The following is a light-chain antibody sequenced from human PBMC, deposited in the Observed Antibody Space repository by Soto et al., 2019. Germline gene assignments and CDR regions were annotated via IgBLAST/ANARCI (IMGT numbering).Light chain of an antibody. CDR1: SSDVGGYNY. CDR2: DVS. J-gene: IGLJ1*01. Sequence: QSALTQPASVSGSPGQSITISCTGTSSDVGGYNYVSWYQQHPGRAPKLMIYDVSNRPPGVSNRLSGSKSGNTASLTISGLQAEDEADYYCSSYTSSYTYVFGTGTKLTVL. CDR3: SSYTSSYTYV. V-gene: IGLV2-14*01.